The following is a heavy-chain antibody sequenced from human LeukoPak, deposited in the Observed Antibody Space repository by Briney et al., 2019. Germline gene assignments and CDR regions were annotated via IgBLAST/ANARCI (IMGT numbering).Heavy chain of an antibody. D-gene: IGHD3/OR15-3a*01. CDR1: GYSFTSYW. J-gene: IGHJ3*02. Sequence: GESLKISCKGFGYSFTSYWIGWVRQMPGEGLEWMGVIHPDDSDTRYSPSFQGQVTISADKSISTAYLQWSSLKASDIAMYYCARGLRRDAFNIWGQGTMVTVSS. V-gene: IGHV5-51*01. CDR3: ARGLRRDAFNI. CDR2: IHPDDSDT.